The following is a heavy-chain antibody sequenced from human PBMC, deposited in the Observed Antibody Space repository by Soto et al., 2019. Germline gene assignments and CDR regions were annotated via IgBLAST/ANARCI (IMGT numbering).Heavy chain of an antibody. V-gene: IGHV3-23*01. CDR3: AKVNMVATVDRWFDP. J-gene: IGHJ5*02. Sequence: KGLEWVSAIGGSGGSTYYADSVKGRFTISRDNSKNTLYLQMNSLRAEDTAVYYCAKVNMVATVDRWFDPWGQGTLVTVSS. D-gene: IGHD2-15*01. CDR2: IGGSGGST.